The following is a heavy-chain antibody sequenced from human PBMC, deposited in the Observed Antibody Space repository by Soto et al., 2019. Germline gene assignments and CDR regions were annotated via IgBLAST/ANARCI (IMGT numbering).Heavy chain of an antibody. V-gene: IGHV4-4*07. CDR3: ARSVYVGGDNYHFDY. D-gene: IGHD5-12*01. CDR2: IDNSGST. J-gene: IGHJ4*01. Sequence: SETLSLTCTVSGGSISNYFCNWIRQPAGKGLEWIGRIDNSGSTNYNPSLKSRITMSADTSRNQFSLKLNSVTAADTAVYYCARSVYVGGDNYHFDYWGQGTPVTVSS. CDR1: GGSISNYF.